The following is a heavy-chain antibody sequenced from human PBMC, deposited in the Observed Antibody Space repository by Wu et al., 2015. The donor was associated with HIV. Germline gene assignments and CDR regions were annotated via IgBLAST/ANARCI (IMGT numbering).Heavy chain of an antibody. CDR1: GGTFSKYA. D-gene: IGHD6-19*01. CDR2: IIPVFGAA. J-gene: IGHJ4*02. Sequence: QVQVVQSGAEVKKPGSSVKVSCQASGGTFSKYAITWVRQAPGQGLEWMGRIIPVFGAADYAQKFRDRVTITADESTSTGYMELSSLRSEDTAVYYCARSEYSSGWSYYFDYWGQGTLVTVSS. CDR3: ARSEYSSGWSYYFDY. V-gene: IGHV1-69*13.